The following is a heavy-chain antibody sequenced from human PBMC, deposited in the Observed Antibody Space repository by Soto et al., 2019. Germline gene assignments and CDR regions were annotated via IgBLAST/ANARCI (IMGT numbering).Heavy chain of an antibody. V-gene: IGHV3-33*01. CDR1: GFTFSSYG. Sequence: PGGSLRLSCAASGFTFSSYGMHWVRQAPGKGLEWVAVIWYDGSNKYYADSVKGRFTIPRDNSKNTLYLQMNSLRAEDTAVYYCARDGILWFGESRYYYGMDVWGQGTTVTVSS. CDR3: ARDGILWFGESRYYYGMDV. CDR2: IWYDGSNK. D-gene: IGHD3-10*01. J-gene: IGHJ6*02.